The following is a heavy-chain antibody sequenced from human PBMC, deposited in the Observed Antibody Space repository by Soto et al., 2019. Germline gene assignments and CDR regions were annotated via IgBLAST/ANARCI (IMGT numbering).Heavy chain of an antibody. CDR2: IVVGSGNT. CDR1: GFTFTSSA. Sequence: GASVKVSCKASGFTFTSSAVQWVRQARGQRLEWIGWIVVGSGNTNYAQKFQERVTITRDMSTSTAYMELSSLRSEDTAVSYCAADTGQLSFDYWGQGPLVTVSA. CDR3: AADTGQLSFDY. D-gene: IGHD5-18*01. J-gene: IGHJ4*02. V-gene: IGHV1-58*01.